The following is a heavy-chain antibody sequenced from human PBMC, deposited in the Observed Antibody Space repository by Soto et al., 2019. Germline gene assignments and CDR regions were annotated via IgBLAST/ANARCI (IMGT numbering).Heavy chain of an antibody. V-gene: IGHV3-48*02. Sequence: GGSLRLSCEASGFTLSSYGMNWVRQAPGKGLEWVSYISSSSSTIYYAFSVKGRFTVSRDNARNSLFLHMNSLRDEDTAVYYCARGQQWLSPDYWGQGTLVTVSS. J-gene: IGHJ4*02. D-gene: IGHD6-19*01. CDR3: ARGQQWLSPDY. CDR1: GFTLSSYG. CDR2: ISSSSSTI.